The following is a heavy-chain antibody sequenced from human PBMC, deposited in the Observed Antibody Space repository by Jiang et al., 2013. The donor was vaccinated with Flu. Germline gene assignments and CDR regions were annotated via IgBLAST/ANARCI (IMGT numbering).Heavy chain of an antibody. Sequence: QLVESGEAWSAWGVPETLLCSLWISPFSSYAMSWVRQXPGKGLEWVSAISGSGGSTYYVRLRXGPGSTISRDNSKNTLYLQMNSLRAEDTAVYYCAKQTLRLGIVGCFDYWGQGTLVTVSS. V-gene: IGHV3-23*04. CDR2: ISGSGGST. CDR1: ISPFSSYA. J-gene: IGHJ4*02. D-gene: IGHD7-27*01. CDR3: AKQTLRLGIVGCFDY.